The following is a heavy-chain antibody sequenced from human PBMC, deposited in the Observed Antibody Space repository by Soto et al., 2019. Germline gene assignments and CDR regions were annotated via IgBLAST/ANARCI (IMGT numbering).Heavy chain of an antibody. V-gene: IGHV1-69*13. J-gene: IGHJ4*02. CDR3: ARNLEFRDGYISHFDY. CDR2: VFPIFGTV. CDR1: GGTFNNYF. Sequence: ASVKVSCKASGGTFNNYFFSWVRRAPGQGLEWMGGVFPIFGTVNYAQKFQGRVTITADESTSTAYMELTSLTSDDTAVYFCARNLEFRDGYISHFDYWGQGTLVTVSS. D-gene: IGHD5-18*01.